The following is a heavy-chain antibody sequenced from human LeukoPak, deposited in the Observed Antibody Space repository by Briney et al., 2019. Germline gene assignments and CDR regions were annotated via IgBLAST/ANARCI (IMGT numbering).Heavy chain of an antibody. Sequence: PGGSLRLSCAASGFTFDDYAMSWVRQAPGKGLEWVSGISWNSGSIGYADSVKGRFTISRDNAKNSLYLQMNSLRAEDTALYYCAILSSGTYWGQGTLVTVSS. J-gene: IGHJ4*02. V-gene: IGHV3-9*01. D-gene: IGHD6-19*01. CDR2: ISWNSGSI. CDR1: GFTFDDYA. CDR3: AILSSGTY.